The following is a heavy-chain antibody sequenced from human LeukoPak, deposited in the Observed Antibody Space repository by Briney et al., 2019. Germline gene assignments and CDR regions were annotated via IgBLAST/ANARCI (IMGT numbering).Heavy chain of an antibody. D-gene: IGHD3-3*01. V-gene: IGHV3-30-3*01. Sequence: GGSLRLSCAASGFTFSGYPIHWVRQAPGKGLEWVAVISYDGSNRYYADSVKGRFTISRDNAKNTLFLQMNSLRAEDTAVYYCTRDFDFSSAIWGQGTLVTVSS. CDR3: TRDFDFSSAI. CDR2: ISYDGSNR. CDR1: GFTFSGYP. J-gene: IGHJ4*02.